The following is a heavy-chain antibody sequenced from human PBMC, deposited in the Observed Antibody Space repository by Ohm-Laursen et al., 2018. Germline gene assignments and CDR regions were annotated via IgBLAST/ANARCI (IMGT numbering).Heavy chain of an antibody. V-gene: IGHV4-4*07. CDR1: GGSISSYY. D-gene: IGHD3-22*01. CDR2: IYPSGTT. CDR3: AREGRPYDSSGYNYFDY. J-gene: IGHJ4*02. Sequence: SDTLSLTCTVSGGSISSYYWSWIRQPAGKGLEWIGRIYPSGTTNYSPSFKGRVTVSVDTSRNQFSLRLSSVTAADTAVYYCAREGRPYDSSGYNYFDYWGQGILVTVSS.